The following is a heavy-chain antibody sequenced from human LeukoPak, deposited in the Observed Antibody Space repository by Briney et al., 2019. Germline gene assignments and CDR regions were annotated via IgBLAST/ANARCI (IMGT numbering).Heavy chain of an antibody. V-gene: IGHV1-69*13. CDR2: IIPIFGTA. Sequence: SVKVFCKASGGTFSSYAISWVRQAPGQGLEWMGGIIPIFGTANYAQKFQGRVTITADESTSTAYMELSSLRSEDTAVYYCARDGGDGYNEVYFDYWGQGTLVTVSS. CDR1: GGTFSSYA. D-gene: IGHD5-24*01. CDR3: ARDGGDGYNEVYFDY. J-gene: IGHJ4*02.